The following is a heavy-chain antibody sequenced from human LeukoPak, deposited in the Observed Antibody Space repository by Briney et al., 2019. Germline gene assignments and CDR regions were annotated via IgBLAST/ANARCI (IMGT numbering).Heavy chain of an antibody. Sequence: SETLSLTCTVSGFSTSSGHYWGWVRQPPGAGLEWIGSVYHSGTTYYNPSLKSRVTTSVDMSKNQFSLRLRPVTAADTAVYYCARIFIRNGYSSYFDCWGQGTLVTVSS. CDR1: GFSTSSGHY. CDR3: ARIFIRNGYSSYFDC. D-gene: IGHD5-18*01. CDR2: VYHSGTT. V-gene: IGHV4-38-2*02. J-gene: IGHJ4*02.